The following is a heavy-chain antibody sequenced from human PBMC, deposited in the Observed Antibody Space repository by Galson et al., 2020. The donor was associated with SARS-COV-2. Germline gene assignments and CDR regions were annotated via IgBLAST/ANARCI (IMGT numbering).Heavy chain of an antibody. CDR1: GFTFSSYA. Sequence: GESLKISCAASGFTFSSYAMSWVRQAPGKGLEWVSAISGSGGSTYYADSVKGRFTISRDNSKNTLYLQMNSLRAEDTAVYYCAKEDGSSPTYYYYGMDVWGQGTTVTVSS. J-gene: IGHJ6*02. CDR2: ISGSGGST. V-gene: IGHV3-23*01. CDR3: AKEDGSSPTYYYYGMDV. D-gene: IGHD2-15*01.